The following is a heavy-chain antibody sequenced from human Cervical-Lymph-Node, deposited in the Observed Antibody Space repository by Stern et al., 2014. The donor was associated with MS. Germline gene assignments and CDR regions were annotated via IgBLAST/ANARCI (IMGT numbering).Heavy chain of an antibody. CDR3: ARDRSWYNGNDPLDY. CDR2: ISNSGKTI. CDR1: GFTFSDYY. V-gene: IGHV3-11*01. D-gene: IGHD3-10*01. Sequence: VQLVESGGGLVKPGGALRLSCAGSGFTFSDYYMSWVRQAPGKGLEWGSYISNSGKTIDYADSVKGRFPISRDNAKKSLYLQMTSLRAEDTGVYYCARDRSWYNGNDPLDYWGQGTLVTVSS. J-gene: IGHJ4*02.